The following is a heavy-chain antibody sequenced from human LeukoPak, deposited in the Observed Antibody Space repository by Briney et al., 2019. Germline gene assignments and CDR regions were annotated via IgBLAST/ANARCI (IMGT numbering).Heavy chain of an antibody. Sequence: ASVKVSCKASGYTLTSYGISWVRQAPEQGLEWIGWISAYNGNTIYAQKFQGRVIMTTDTSTSTAYLDLRSLRSDDTAVYYCARAGFGEISAGPDYWGQGTLVTVSS. CDR3: ARAGFGEISAGPDY. D-gene: IGHD3-10*01. J-gene: IGHJ4*02. CDR2: ISAYNGNT. CDR1: GYTLTSYG. V-gene: IGHV1-18*01.